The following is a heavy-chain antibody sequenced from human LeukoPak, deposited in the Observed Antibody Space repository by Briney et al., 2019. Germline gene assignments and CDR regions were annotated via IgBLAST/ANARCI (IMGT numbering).Heavy chain of an antibody. D-gene: IGHD3-3*01. CDR2: IRSKAYGGTT. CDR3: TRGSGYYTGDGYYYYYYMDV. Sequence: PGRSLRLSCTASGFTFGDYAMSWVRQAPGKGLEWVGFIRSKAYGGTTEYAASVKGRFTISRDDSKSIAYLQMNSLKTEDTAVYYCTRGSGYYTGDGYYYYYYMDVWGKGTTVTVSS. V-gene: IGHV3-49*04. J-gene: IGHJ6*03. CDR1: GFTFGDYA.